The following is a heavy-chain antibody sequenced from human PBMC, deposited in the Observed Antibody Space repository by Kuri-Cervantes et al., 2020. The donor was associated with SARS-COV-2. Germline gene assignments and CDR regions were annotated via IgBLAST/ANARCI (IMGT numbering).Heavy chain of an antibody. CDR1: GFTFSSYD. J-gene: IGHJ6*02. CDR3: ARDLGGPRFGGMDV. V-gene: IGHV3-13*01. D-gene: IGHD3-16*01. Sequence: GESLKISCAASGFTFSSYDVHWVRQATGKGLEWVSAIGTAGGTYYPGSVKGRFTISRENAKNSLYLQMNSLRAGDTAVYYCARDLGGPRFGGMDVWGQGTTVTVSS. CDR2: IGTAGGT.